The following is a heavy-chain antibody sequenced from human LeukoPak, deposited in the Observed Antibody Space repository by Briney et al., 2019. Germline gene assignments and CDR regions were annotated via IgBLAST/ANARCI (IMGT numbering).Heavy chain of an antibody. J-gene: IGHJ6*02. CDR2: ISGNSRFR. CDR1: GFTFSDYY. D-gene: IGHD6-13*01. CDR3: AKARKYSSSWYAYYGMDV. Sequence: GGSLSLSCAASGFTFSDYYINWIRQAPGKGLEWLSYISGNSRFREYADSVKGRFTISRDNARNLLFLQMDSLRAEDTAVYYCAKARKYSSSWYAYYGMDVWGQGTTVTVSS. V-gene: IGHV3-11*06.